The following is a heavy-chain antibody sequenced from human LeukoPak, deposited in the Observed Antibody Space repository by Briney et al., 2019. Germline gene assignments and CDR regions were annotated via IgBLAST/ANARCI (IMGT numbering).Heavy chain of an antibody. Sequence: SQTLSLTCTVSGGSISSGSYYRSWIRQPAGRGLEWIGRMDISGSTNYNPSLKSRVTISVDTSKNQFSLKLSSVTAADTAVYYCARDQEGATVTSPYYYYYMDVWGKGTTVTISS. CDR1: GGSISSGSYY. V-gene: IGHV4-61*02. D-gene: IGHD4-17*01. CDR2: MDISGST. J-gene: IGHJ6*03. CDR3: ARDQEGATVTSPYYYYYMDV.